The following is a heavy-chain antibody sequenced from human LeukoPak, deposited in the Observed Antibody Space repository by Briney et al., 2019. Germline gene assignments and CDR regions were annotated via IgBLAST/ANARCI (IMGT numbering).Heavy chain of an antibody. CDR3: ARIEGYLDY. Sequence: SETLSLTCVVSGYSISSGYYWGWIRQPPGKGLEWIGSIYHSGSTYYNPSLKSRVTLSVDTSKNQFSLKLSSVTAADMAVYYCARIEGYLDYWGRGTLVTVSS. V-gene: IGHV4-38-2*01. CDR1: GYSISSGYY. CDR2: IYHSGST. D-gene: IGHD2-21*01. J-gene: IGHJ4*02.